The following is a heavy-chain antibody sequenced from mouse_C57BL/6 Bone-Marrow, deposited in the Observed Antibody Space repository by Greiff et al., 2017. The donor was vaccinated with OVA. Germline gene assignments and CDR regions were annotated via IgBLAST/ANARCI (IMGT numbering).Heavy chain of an antibody. Sequence: EVMLVESGGGLVQPGGSLSLSCAASGFTFTDYYMSWVRQPPGKALEWLGFIRNKANGYTTEYNASVKGRFTISRANSQSILYLQMNALRAEDSATYYCARSPYDYDVAWFAYWGQGTLVTVSA. CDR3: ARSPYDYDVAWFAY. D-gene: IGHD2-4*01. CDR2: IRNKANGYTT. J-gene: IGHJ3*01. CDR1: GFTFTDYY. V-gene: IGHV7-3*01.